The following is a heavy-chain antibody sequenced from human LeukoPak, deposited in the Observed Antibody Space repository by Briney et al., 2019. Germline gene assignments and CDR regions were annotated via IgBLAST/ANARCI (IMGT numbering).Heavy chain of an antibody. CDR1: GYTFTNSY. V-gene: IGHV1-18*04. Sequence: ASVKVSCKASGYTFTNSYIHWVRQAPGQGLEWMGWISAYNGNTNYAQKLQGRVTMTTDTSTSTAYMELRSLRSDDTAVYYCARDSPGRYCSSTSCYFYYYYYMYVWGKGTTVTVSS. CDR2: ISAYNGNT. J-gene: IGHJ6*03. D-gene: IGHD2-2*01. CDR3: ARDSPGRYCSSTSCYFYYYYYMYV.